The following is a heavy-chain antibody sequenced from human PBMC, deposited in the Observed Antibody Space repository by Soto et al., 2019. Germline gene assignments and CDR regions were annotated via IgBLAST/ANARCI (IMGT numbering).Heavy chain of an antibody. CDR2: INHSGST. V-gene: IGHV4-34*01. Sequence: SETLSLTCAVYGGSFSGYYWSWIRQPPGKGLEWIGEINHSGSTNYNPPLKSRVTISVDTSKNQFSLKLSSVTAADTAVYYCARGVSGYSSSFLDYWGQGTLVTVSS. D-gene: IGHD6-6*01. CDR3: ARGVSGYSSSFLDY. J-gene: IGHJ4*02. CDR1: GGSFSGYY.